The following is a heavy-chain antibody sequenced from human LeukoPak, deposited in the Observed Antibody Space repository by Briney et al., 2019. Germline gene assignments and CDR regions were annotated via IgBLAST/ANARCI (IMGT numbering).Heavy chain of an antibody. J-gene: IGHJ4*02. CDR3: ARDAAYGYDRFDY. D-gene: IGHD4-17*01. CDR1: GFMFTDSW. Sequence: SGGPLRLSCAASGFMFTDSWMAWVHQAPGKGLEWLANINEDGSDKNYVVALKGRFTISRDNAEKSLYLQMNSLRAEDTAIYYCARDAAYGYDRFDYWGQGTQVTVSS. CDR2: INEDGSDK. V-gene: IGHV3-7*01.